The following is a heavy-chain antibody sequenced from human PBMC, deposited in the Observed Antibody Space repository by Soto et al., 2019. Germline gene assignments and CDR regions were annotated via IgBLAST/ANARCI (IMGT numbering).Heavy chain of an antibody. V-gene: IGHV3-33*01. J-gene: IGHJ4*02. CDR2: IWYDGSNK. Sequence: GGSLRLSCAASGFTFSSYGMHWVRQAPSKGLEWVAVIWYDGSNKYYADSVKGRFTISRDNSKNTLYLQMNSLRAEDTAVYYCARELCSGGSCRFDYWGQGTLVTVSS. CDR1: GFTFSSYG. D-gene: IGHD2-15*01. CDR3: ARELCSGGSCRFDY.